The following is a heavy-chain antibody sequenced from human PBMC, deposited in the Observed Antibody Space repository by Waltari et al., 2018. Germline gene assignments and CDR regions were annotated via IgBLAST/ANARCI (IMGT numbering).Heavy chain of an antibody. CDR1: GGSISGFY. D-gene: IGHD2-21*02. J-gene: IGHJ5*02. CDR3: ARGGGGDWEWFDP. Sequence: QVQLQESRPSLLKPSETLSLICTVSGGSISGFYWSWVRQPPGKGLDWSGYIYYTGSTNFNPSLKSRVTMSVDTSKNQFSLKLSSVTAADTAFYYCARGGGGDWEWFDPWGQGTLVTVSS. CDR2: IYYTGST. V-gene: IGHV4-59*01.